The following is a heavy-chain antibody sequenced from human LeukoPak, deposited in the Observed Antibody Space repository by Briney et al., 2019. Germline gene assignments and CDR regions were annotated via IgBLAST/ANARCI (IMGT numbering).Heavy chain of an antibody. CDR3: ARFKASGSYFFAFDI. CDR2: ISSSGSTI. V-gene: IGHV3-48*03. CDR1: GFTFSSYE. D-gene: IGHD1-26*01. J-gene: IGHJ3*02. Sequence: PGGSLRLSCAASGFTFSSYEMNWVRQAPGKGLEWVSYISSSGSTIYYADSVKGRSTISRGNAKNSLYLQMNSLRAEDTAVYYCARFKASGSYFFAFDIWGQGTMVTVSS.